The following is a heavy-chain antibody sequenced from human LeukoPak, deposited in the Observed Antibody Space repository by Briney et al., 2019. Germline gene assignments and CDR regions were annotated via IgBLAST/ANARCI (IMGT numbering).Heavy chain of an antibody. V-gene: IGHV3-21*01. J-gene: IGHJ3*02. CDR2: ISSSSSYI. CDR1: GFTFDDYG. CDR3: ARVAHGAFDI. D-gene: IGHD5-12*01. Sequence: PGGSLRLSCAASGFTFDDYGMSWVRQAPGKGLEWVSSISSSSSYIYYADSVKGRFTISRDNAKNSLYLQMNSLRAEDTAVYYCARVAHGAFDIWGQGTMVTVSS.